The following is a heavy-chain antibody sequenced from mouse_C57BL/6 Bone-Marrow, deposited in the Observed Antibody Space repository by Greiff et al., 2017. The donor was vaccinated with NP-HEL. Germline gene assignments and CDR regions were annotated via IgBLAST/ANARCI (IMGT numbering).Heavy chain of an antibody. CDR2: INPNNGGT. J-gene: IGHJ1*03. CDR3: ARWHYGSSHWYFDV. CDR1: GYTFTDYN. D-gene: IGHD1-1*01. V-gene: IGHV1-18*01. Sequence: VQLQQSGPELVKPGASVKIPCKASGYTFTDYNMDWVKHSHGKSLEWIGDINPNNGGTIYNQKFKGKATLTVDKSSSTAYMELRSLTSEDTAVYYCARWHYGSSHWYFDVWGTGTTVTVSS.